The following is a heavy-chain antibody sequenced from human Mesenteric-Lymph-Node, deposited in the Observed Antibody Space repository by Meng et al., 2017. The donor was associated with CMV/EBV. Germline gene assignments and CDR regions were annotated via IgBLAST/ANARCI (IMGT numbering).Heavy chain of an antibody. CDR1: GFTFNNYG. Sequence: GESLKISCSASGFTFNNYGMHWVRLAPGKGLEWVAFIRYDGSTKVYADSVKGRFTISRDNSKNTLYLQMNSLRAEDTAVYYCAREQWLAPGWGQGTLVTVSS. CDR3: AREQWLAPG. D-gene: IGHD6-19*01. CDR2: IRYDGSTK. J-gene: IGHJ4*02. V-gene: IGHV3-30*02.